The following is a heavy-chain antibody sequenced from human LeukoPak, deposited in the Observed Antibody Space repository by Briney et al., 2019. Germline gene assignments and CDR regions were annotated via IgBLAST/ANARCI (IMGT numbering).Heavy chain of an antibody. CDR1: GYTLTELS. CDR2: FDPEDGET. J-gene: IGHJ6*02. D-gene: IGHD4-17*01. CDR3: ATGSVTTTSNYYYGMDV. Sequence: ASVKVSCKVSGYTLTELSMHWVRQAPGKGLEWTGGFDPEDGETIYAQKFQGRVTMTEDTSTDTAYMELSSLRSEDTAVYYCATGSVTTTSNYYYGMDVWGQGTTVTVSS. V-gene: IGHV1-24*01.